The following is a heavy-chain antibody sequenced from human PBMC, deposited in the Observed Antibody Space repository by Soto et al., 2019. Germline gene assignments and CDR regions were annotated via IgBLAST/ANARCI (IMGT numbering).Heavy chain of an antibody. J-gene: IGHJ6*02. D-gene: IGHD2-15*01. Sequence: ASVKVSCKASGGTFSSYAISWVRQAPGQGLEWMGRIIPILGIANYAQKFQGRVKITEDKSTSTAYMELSSLRSEDTAVYYCARAGEPDIVVVVAATPLYYYYGMDVWGQGTTVTVSS. V-gene: IGHV1-69*04. CDR3: ARAGEPDIVVVVAATPLYYYYGMDV. CDR2: IIPILGIA. CDR1: GGTFSSYA.